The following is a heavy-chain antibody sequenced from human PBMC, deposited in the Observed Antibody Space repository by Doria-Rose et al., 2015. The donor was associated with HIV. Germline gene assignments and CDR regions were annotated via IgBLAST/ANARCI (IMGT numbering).Heavy chain of an antibody. V-gene: IGHV4-4*09. J-gene: IGHJ6*03. D-gene: IGHD3-10*01. CDR3: ARFRPSRGIYYSLDV. Sequence: WNWIRQPPGKGLEWIGYIYSSGSTHYNSSLKSRVTVSIDTPKNQFSLKLSSVTAADTAVYYCARFRPSRGIYYSLDVWGKGTTVTVSS. CDR2: IYSSGST.